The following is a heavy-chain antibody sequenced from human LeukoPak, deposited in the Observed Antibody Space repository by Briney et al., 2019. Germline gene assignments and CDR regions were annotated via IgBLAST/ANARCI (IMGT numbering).Heavy chain of an antibody. V-gene: IGHV3-23*01. CDR2: ISGRGGTT. CDR1: GLRFTSYV. D-gene: IGHD3-22*01. CDR3: AKDDRSNSSTYYFDY. J-gene: IGHJ4*02. Sequence: GGSLRLSCAASGLRFTSYVMSWVRHAPGKGLEWVSTISGRGGTTYYADSVKGRFTISRDNSKDTLYLEMHGLRVEDTAVYYCAKDDRSNSSTYYFDYWGQGTLVTVSS.